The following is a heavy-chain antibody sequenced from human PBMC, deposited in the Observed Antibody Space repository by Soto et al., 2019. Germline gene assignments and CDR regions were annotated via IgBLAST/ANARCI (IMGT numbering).Heavy chain of an antibody. J-gene: IGHJ6*02. CDR1: GGSINTYY. V-gene: IGHV4-59*01. D-gene: IGHD2-2*01. CDR2: ISYSGST. CDR3: ARDHRFCSSTSCPGGMDV. Sequence: SETLSLTCSVSGGSINTYYWSLVRQPPGKGLEWIGYISYSGSTNFNPSLKSRVSLSIDTSKRQFSLKLTSVTAADTAVYYCARDHRFCSSTSCPGGMDVWGQGTTVTVSS.